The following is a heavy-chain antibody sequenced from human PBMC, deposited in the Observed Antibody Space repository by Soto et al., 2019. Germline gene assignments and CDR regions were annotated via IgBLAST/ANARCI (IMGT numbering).Heavy chain of an antibody. CDR2: IWYDGSNK. V-gene: IGHV3-33*01. Sequence: QVQLVESGGGVVQPGRSLRLSCAASGFTFSSNGMHWVRQAPGKGLEWVAVIWYDGSNKYYADSVKGRFTISRDNSKNTLYLQMNSLRAEDTAVYYCARGRYTNWKGLNYWGQGTLVTVSS. CDR3: ARGRYTNWKGLNY. J-gene: IGHJ4*02. D-gene: IGHD1-20*01. CDR1: GFTFSSNG.